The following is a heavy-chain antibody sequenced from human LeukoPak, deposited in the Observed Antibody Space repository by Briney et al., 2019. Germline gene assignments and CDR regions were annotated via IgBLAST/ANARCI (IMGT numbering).Heavy chain of an antibody. V-gene: IGHV3-66*04. Sequence: GSLRPSCAASGFTVSSNYMSWVRQAPGKGLEWVSVIYSGGSTYYADSVKGRFTFSRDNSKNTLYLQMNSLRAEDTAVYYCARQYCSGGSCYFDYWGQGTLVTVSS. D-gene: IGHD2-15*01. CDR1: GFTVSSNY. J-gene: IGHJ4*02. CDR3: ARQYCSGGSCYFDY. CDR2: IYSGGST.